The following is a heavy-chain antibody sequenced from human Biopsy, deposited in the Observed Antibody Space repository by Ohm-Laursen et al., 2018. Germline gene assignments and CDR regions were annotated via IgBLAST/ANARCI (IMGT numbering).Heavy chain of an antibody. CDR2: ITSRSGYN. J-gene: IGHJ6*02. Sequence: SLRLSFAAAVFSLTSYTMNWVRQVPGKALAWVSSITSRSGYNYYADSVKARFTISRDNAKNSLYLQMNSLRDEDTAVYFCASPGLVWSGELLSVPFGMDVWGQGTPVTVSS. CDR1: VFSLTSYT. D-gene: IGHD3-10*01. CDR3: ASPGLVWSGELLSVPFGMDV. V-gene: IGHV3-21*01.